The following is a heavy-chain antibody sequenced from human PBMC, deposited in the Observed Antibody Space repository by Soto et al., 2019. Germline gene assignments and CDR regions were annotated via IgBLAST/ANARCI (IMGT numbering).Heavy chain of an antibody. CDR2: IXXSXXXX. D-gene: IGHD1-26*01. CDR1: GLTCIDYD. Sequence: GGSPRLCCAAAGLTCIDYDRGWIRQDPGKGLXWVXXIXXSXXXXXYXXSVKGRFTISRDDSKNSVYLQLSSLRVDDTAFYYCARGVGATPLLDFWGQGTLVTVYS. CDR3: ARGVGATPLLDF. J-gene: IGHJ4*02. V-gene: IGHV3-11*04.